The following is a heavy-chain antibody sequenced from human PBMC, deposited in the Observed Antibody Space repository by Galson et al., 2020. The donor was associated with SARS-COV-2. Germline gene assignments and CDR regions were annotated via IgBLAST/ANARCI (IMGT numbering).Heavy chain of an antibody. J-gene: IGHJ4*01. Sequence: ASETLSLTCAVSGASMNNSPYYWGWIRQRPGKGLEWIGHIYSSGNTYYNPYLKSRVTISIATSKKKFFLHLNSVTAADTAVYFCSRVEAGYNYRPCDYWGRGMLVTVSS. CDR2: IYSSGNT. V-gene: IGHV4-31*11. D-gene: IGHD5-12*01. CDR1: GASMNNSPYY. CDR3: SRVEAGYNYRPCDY.